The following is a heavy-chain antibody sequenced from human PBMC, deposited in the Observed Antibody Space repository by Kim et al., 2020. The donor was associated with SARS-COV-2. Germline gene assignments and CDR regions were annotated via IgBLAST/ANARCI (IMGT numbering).Heavy chain of an antibody. CDR3: AKDQKYYDFWSGYFSGLDAGENYYHYGMEV. D-gene: IGHD3-3*01. Sequence: GGSMRLSCAASGFTFSSYGMHWVRQAPGKGLEWVAVISYDGSNKYYADSVKGRFTISRDNSKNTLYLQMNSLRAEDTAVYYCAKDQKYYDFWSGYFSGLDAGENYYHYGMEVWGQGTTVTVSS. J-gene: IGHJ6*02. CDR2: ISYDGSNK. CDR1: GFTFSSYG. V-gene: IGHV3-30*18.